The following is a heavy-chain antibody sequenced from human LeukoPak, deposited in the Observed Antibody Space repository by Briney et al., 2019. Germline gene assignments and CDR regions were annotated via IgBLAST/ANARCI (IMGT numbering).Heavy chain of an antibody. CDR3: ARDSFSRADY. CDR2: IKQDGTEK. D-gene: IGHD3-3*02. Sequence: GGSLRLFCTASGFSFSSDWMSWVRQAPGKGLEWVANIKQDGTEKNYVDSVKGRFTISRDNAKNALYLQMNSLRVEDTAMYYCARDSFSRADYWGQGTLVTVSS. V-gene: IGHV3-7*01. J-gene: IGHJ4*02. CDR1: GFSFSSDW.